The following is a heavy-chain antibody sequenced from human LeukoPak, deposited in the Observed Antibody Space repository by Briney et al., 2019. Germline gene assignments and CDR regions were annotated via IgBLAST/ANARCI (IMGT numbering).Heavy chain of an antibody. V-gene: IGHV4-59*11. CDR1: GGSIHSHH. CDR2: IFYTGST. Sequence: SETLSLTCTVSGGSIHSHHWSWIRQPPGKGKEWIGYIFYTGSTNYNPSLNSRVTISVDTLKNQFSLKLNSVTAADTAVYYCARGSNWFDPWGQGTLVTVSS. CDR3: ARGSNWFDP. J-gene: IGHJ5*02.